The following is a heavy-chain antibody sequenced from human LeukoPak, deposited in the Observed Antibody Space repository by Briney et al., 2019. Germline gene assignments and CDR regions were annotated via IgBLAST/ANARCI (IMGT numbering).Heavy chain of an antibody. CDR1: GGSISSGGYY. CDR3: ARGPRVCSSTSCYLWYYAMDV. D-gene: IGHD2-2*01. V-gene: IGHV4-31*03. Sequence: SETLSLTCTVSGGSISSGGYYWSWIRQHPGKGLEWIGYIYYSGSTYYNPSLKSRVTISVDTSKNQFSLKLSSVTAADTAVYCCARGPRVCSSTSCYLWYYAMDVWGQGTTVTVSS. CDR2: IYYSGST. J-gene: IGHJ6*02.